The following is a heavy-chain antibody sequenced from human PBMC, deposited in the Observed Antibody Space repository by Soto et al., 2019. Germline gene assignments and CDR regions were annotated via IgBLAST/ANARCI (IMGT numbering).Heavy chain of an antibody. V-gene: IGHV5-51*01. CDR1: GYSFASYW. CDR2: IYPGDSDT. Sequence: GESLKISCKGSGYSFASYWIGWVRQMPGKGLEWRGIIYPGDSDTRYSPSFQGQVTISADKSISTAYLQWSSLKPADTAMYYCARPLEIADAFDIWGQGTMVTVSS. D-gene: IGHD3-22*01. J-gene: IGHJ3*02. CDR3: ARPLEIADAFDI.